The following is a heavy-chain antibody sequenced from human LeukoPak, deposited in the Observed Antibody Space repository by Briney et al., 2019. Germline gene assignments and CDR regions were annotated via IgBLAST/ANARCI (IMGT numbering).Heavy chain of an antibody. CDR1: GFTFSNYW. D-gene: IGHD3-22*01. J-gene: IGHJ4*02. CDR3: ARDYYYDSSGSFDY. Sequence: GGSLRLSCAASGFTFSNYWMSWVRQAPGKGLEWVANIKQDGSEKYYVDSVKGRFTISRDNAKNSLYLQMNSLRAEDTAVYYCARDYYYDSSGSFDYWGQGTLVTVTS. CDR2: IKQDGSEK. V-gene: IGHV3-7*01.